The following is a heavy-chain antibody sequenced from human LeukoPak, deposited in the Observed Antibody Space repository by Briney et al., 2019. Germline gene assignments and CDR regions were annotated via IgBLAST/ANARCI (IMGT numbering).Heavy chain of an antibody. CDR2: IYYSGST. CDR3: ATTTVTISYFYYYYYMDV. D-gene: IGHD4-17*01. V-gene: IGHV4-39*01. J-gene: IGHJ6*03. Sequence: SETLSLTCTVSGGSISSSSYYWGWIRQPPGKGLEWIGSIYYSGSTYYNPSLKSRVTISVDTSKNQFSLKLSSVTAADTAVYYCATTTVTISYFYYYYYMDVWGKGTTVTISS. CDR1: GGSISSSSYY.